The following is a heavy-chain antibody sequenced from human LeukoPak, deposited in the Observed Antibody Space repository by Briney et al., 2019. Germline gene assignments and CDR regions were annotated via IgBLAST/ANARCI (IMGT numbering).Heavy chain of an antibody. Sequence: GESLKISCKGSGYSLTSYWIGWVRQMPGKGLERMGIIYPGDSDTRYSPSFQGQVTISADKSISTAYLQWSSLKASDTAMYYCARLGIAAAVTRWFDPWGQGTLVTVSS. J-gene: IGHJ5*02. V-gene: IGHV5-51*01. D-gene: IGHD6-13*01. CDR1: GYSLTSYW. CDR3: ARLGIAAAVTRWFDP. CDR2: IYPGDSDT.